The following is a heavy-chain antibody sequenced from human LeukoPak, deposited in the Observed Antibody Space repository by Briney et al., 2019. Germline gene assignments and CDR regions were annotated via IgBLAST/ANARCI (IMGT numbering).Heavy chain of an antibody. CDR2: INSSGGTT. J-gene: IGHJ3*02. D-gene: IGHD3-22*01. V-gene: IGHV1-46*01. CDR3: AKLRTVVKRNDAFDI. Sequence: ASVKVSCKASGYTFTGQYIHWVRQAPGQGLEWMGIINSSGGTTSYAQKFQDRVTMTRDTSTSTVYMELTSLRYEDTAMYYCAKLRTVVKRNDAFDIWGQGTMVTVSS. CDR1: GYTFTGQY.